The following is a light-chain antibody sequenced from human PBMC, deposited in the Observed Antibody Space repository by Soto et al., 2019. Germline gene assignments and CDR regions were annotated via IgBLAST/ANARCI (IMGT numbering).Light chain of an antibody. CDR1: QRISFY. V-gene: IGKV1-39*01. CDR3: QGSYTTPGFT. CDR2: AAS. Sequence: MQMTQSPSSPSAYVGDRVTISCRASQRISFYLNWYLNRPGKAPELLIYAASTLHHGVPSWLRGRGSGTECTLTITTRRSEDFATYSCQGSYTTPGFTFDPGAKVDV. J-gene: IGKJ3*01.